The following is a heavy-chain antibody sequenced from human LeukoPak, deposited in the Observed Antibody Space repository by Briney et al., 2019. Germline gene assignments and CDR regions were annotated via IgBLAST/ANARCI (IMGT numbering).Heavy chain of an antibody. CDR1: GFTFSSYS. Sequence: GGSLRLSCAASGFTFSSYSMNWVRQAPGKGLEWVSSISSSSSYIYYADSVKGRFTISRDNAKNSLYLQMNSLRAEDTAVYYCARDPGGIAVAGTGYWGQGTLVTVSS. V-gene: IGHV3-21*01. CDR3: ARDPGGIAVAGTGY. D-gene: IGHD6-19*01. CDR2: ISSSSSYI. J-gene: IGHJ4*02.